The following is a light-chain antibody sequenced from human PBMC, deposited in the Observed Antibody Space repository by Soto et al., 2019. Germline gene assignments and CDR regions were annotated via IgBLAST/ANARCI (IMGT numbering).Light chain of an antibody. CDR2: GAS. Sequence: EILLIHPPGTLSLSPGEIATLSCRASQRVSSSYLAWYQQKPGQAPRLLIYGASSRATGIPDRFSGSGSGTDFTLTISRLEPEDFAVYYCQQYGILPITFVQEGLQEIK. V-gene: IGKV3-20*01. CDR3: QQYGILPIT. J-gene: IGKJ5*01. CDR1: QRVSSSY.